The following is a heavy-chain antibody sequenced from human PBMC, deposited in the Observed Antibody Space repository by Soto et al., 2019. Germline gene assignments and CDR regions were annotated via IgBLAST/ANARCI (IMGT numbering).Heavy chain of an antibody. V-gene: IGHV3-21*01. D-gene: IGHD3-10*01. CDR3: ARDRGNIKFFDL. J-gene: IGHJ4*01. Sequence: PGGSLRLSCTASGFTFSTYSMNWVRQAPGKGLEWVSYISIGSTSKYYADSLKGRFTISRDNAKNSVYLQMNDLRGDDTAVYYCARDRGNIKFFDLWGPGT. CDR1: GFTFSTYS. CDR2: ISIGSTSK.